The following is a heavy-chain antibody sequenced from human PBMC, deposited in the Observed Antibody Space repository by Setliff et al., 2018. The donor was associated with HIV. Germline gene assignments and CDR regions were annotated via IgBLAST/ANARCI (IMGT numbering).Heavy chain of an antibody. Sequence: KPSETLSLTCTVSGGSISTYFWSWVRQPPGRGLEWIGAIHHSGNTYYNPSLKSRVTISVDTSKNLFSLKVNSVTAADTAVYYCARHDITLVRGLVWGQGTTVTVSS. D-gene: IGHD3-10*01. CDR3: ARHDITLVRGLV. J-gene: IGHJ6*02. CDR1: GGSISTYF. V-gene: IGHV4-59*08. CDR2: IHHSGNT.